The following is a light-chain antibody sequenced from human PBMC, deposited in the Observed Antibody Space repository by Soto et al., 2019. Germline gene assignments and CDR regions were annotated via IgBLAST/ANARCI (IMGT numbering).Light chain of an antibody. J-gene: IGKJ1*01. V-gene: IGKV3-20*01. CDR2: GAS. Sequence: EIVFTKSAGTLSLSPGERATLSCRASQSVSNNYLAWYQQKPGQAPRLLIYGASNRATGIPDRFSGSGSGTDFTLTISRLEPEDFAVYYCQQYGSSGTFGQGTKVDIK. CDR1: QSVSNNY. CDR3: QQYGSSGT.